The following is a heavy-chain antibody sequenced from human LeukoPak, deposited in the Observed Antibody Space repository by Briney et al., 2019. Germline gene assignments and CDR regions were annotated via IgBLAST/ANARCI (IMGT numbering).Heavy chain of an antibody. CDR2: ISGSGSVS. CDR3: AREGGFGLLAAFDI. Sequence: PGGSLRLSCAGSGFTFSSYSMNWVRQAPGKGLEWISYISGSGSVSYYEDSVKGRFTISRDNAKNSLYLQMNSLRDEDTSLYYCAREGGFGLLAAFDIWGQGTMVTVSS. V-gene: IGHV3-48*02. D-gene: IGHD1-26*01. J-gene: IGHJ3*02. CDR1: GFTFSSYS.